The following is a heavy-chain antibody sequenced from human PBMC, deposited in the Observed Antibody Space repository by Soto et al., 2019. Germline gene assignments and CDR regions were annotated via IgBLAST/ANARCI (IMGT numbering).Heavy chain of an antibody. Sequence: QVQLVESGGGVVQPGRSLRLSCAASGFTFSSYGMHWVRQAPGKGLEWVAVIWYDGSNKYYADSVKGRFTISRDNSKNTLYLQMNSLRAEDTAVYYCATGIVVVPAATPTGYWGQGTLVTVSS. D-gene: IGHD2-2*01. CDR3: ATGIVVVPAATPTGY. CDR1: GFTFSSYG. CDR2: IWYDGSNK. J-gene: IGHJ4*02. V-gene: IGHV3-33*01.